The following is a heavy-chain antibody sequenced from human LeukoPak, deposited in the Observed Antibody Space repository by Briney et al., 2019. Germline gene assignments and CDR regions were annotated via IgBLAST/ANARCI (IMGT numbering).Heavy chain of an antibody. D-gene: IGHD3-10*01. CDR1: GGSISSYY. J-gene: IGHJ5*02. CDR3: ARQPTTNKGRNWFDP. V-gene: IGHV4-59*01. CDR2: IYHSGST. Sequence: PSETLSLTCTVSGGSISSYYWSWIRHPPGKGLEWIGYIYHSGSTNYNPSLKSRVTISVDTSKNQFSLKVRSVTAADTAVYYCARQPTTNKGRNWFDPWGQGTLVTVSS.